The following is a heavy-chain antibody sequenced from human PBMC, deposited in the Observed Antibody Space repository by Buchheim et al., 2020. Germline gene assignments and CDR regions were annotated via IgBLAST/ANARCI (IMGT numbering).Heavy chain of an antibody. V-gene: IGHV3-30*18. D-gene: IGHD3-3*01. J-gene: IGHJ4*02. Sequence: QVQLVESGGGVVQPGRSLRLSCAESGFTFSSSGMHWVRQAPGKGLEWVAVISYDGSNKYYADSVKGRFSISRDTSKHTLYLQMDSLRAEDTAVYYCAKPRIAIFDGLDSWGQGTL. CDR2: ISYDGSNK. CDR3: AKPRIAIFDGLDS. CDR1: GFTFSSSG.